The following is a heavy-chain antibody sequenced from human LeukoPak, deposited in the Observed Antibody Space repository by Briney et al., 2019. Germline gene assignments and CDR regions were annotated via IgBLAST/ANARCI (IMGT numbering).Heavy chain of an antibody. CDR2: IYYSGST. V-gene: IGHV4-39*07. CDR3: ARGRYYDSMGED. D-gene: IGHD3-22*01. Sequence: PSETLSLTCTVSGGSISSSSYYWGWIRQPPGKGLEWIGSIYYSGSTYYNPSLKSRVTISVDTSKNQFSLKLSSVTAADTAVYYCARGRYYDSMGEDWGQGTLVTVSS. J-gene: IGHJ4*02. CDR1: GGSISSSSYY.